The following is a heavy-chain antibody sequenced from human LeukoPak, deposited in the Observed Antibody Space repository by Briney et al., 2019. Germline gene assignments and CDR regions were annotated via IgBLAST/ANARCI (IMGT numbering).Heavy chain of an antibody. D-gene: IGHD6-13*01. Sequence: SETLPLTCTVSGGSISSYYWSWIRQPPGKGLEWIGYIYYSGSTNYNPSLKSRVTMSVDTSKNQFSLKLSSVTAADTAVYYCTRSMGQQLVLDYWGQGTLVTVSS. CDR3: TRSMGQQLVLDY. V-gene: IGHV4-59*12. CDR2: IYYSGST. J-gene: IGHJ4*02. CDR1: GGSISSYY.